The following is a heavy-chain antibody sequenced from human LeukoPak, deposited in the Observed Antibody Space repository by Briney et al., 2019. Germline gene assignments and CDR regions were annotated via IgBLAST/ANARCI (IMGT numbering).Heavy chain of an antibody. CDR1: GFTFSSYW. CDR2: IKQDGSEK. Sequence: GGSLRLSCAASGFTFSSYWMSWVRQAPGKGLEWVANIKQDGSEKYYVDSVKGRFTISRDNAKNSPYLQMNSLRAEDTAVYYCARDTEAVWGSYLTPAFDYWGQGTLVTVSS. J-gene: IGHJ4*02. D-gene: IGHD3-16*02. CDR3: ARDTEAVWGSYLTPAFDY. V-gene: IGHV3-7*01.